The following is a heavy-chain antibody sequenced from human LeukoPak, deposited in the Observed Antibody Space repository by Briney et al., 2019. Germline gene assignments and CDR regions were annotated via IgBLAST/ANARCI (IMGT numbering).Heavy chain of an antibody. Sequence: SETLSLTCTVSGYSISSGYYWGWIRQPPGKGLEWIGSIYHSGNTYYNPSLKSRVTISVDTSKNQFSLKLSSVTAADTAVYYCAREGRKSHYDFWSGYLSGFDPWGQGTLVTVSS. CDR2: IYHSGNT. J-gene: IGHJ5*02. D-gene: IGHD3-3*01. CDR1: GYSISSGYY. V-gene: IGHV4-38-2*02. CDR3: AREGRKSHYDFWSGYLSGFDP.